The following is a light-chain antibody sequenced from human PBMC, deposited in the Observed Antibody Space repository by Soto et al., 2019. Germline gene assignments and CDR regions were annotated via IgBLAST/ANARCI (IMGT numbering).Light chain of an antibody. V-gene: IGLV2-8*01. Sequence: QSALTQPPSAYGSHVQSVTISCTGTSRDICGYNYVSWYQQHPGKAPKLMIYEVSKRPSGVPDRFSGSKSGNTASLTVSGLQAEDEADYYCSSYAGSNNYVFGTGTKVTVL. CDR3: SSYAGSNNYV. CDR2: EVS. J-gene: IGLJ1*01. CDR1: SRDICGYNY.